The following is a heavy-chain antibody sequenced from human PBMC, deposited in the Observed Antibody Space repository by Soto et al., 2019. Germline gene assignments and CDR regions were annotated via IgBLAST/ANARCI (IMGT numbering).Heavy chain of an antibody. CDR1: GFTFSSYW. V-gene: IGHV3-7*03. CDR3: AKYSSSWYWGYFQH. J-gene: IGHJ1*01. D-gene: IGHD6-13*01. Sequence: EVQLVESGGGLVQPGGSLRLSCAASGFTFSSYWMSWVRQAPGKGLEWVANIKQDGSEKYYVDSVKGRFTISRDNAKNSVYLQMNSLRAEDTAVYYCAKYSSSWYWGYFQHWGQGTLVTVSS. CDR2: IKQDGSEK.